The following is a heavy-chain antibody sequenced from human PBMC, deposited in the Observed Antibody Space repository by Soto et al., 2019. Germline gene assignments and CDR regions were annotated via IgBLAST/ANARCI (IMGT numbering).Heavy chain of an antibody. CDR1: GYTFTSCY. D-gene: IGHD1-20*01. Sequence: ASVKFSCKASGYTFTSCYMHWVRQAPGQGLEWMGIINPSGGSTSYAQKFQGRVTMTRDTSTSTVYMELSSLRSEDTAVYYCARDQQKYNPSFYHYYAMDLWGQGTTVTVSS. CDR2: INPSGGST. J-gene: IGHJ6*02. CDR3: ARDQQKYNPSFYHYYAMDL. V-gene: IGHV1-46*01.